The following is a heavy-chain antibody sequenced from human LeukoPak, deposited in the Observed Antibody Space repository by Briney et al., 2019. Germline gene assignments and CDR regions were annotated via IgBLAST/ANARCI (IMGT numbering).Heavy chain of an antibody. J-gene: IGHJ3*02. D-gene: IGHD6-13*01. V-gene: IGHV5-51*01. CDR1: GYSFTSYW. Sequence: GESLKISCKGSGYSFTSYWIGWVRQVPGKGLEWMGIIYPGDSDTRYSPSFQGQVTISADKSISTAYLQWSSLKASDTAMYYCARFAGIAAVHDAFDIWGQGTMVTVSS. CDR3: ARFAGIAAVHDAFDI. CDR2: IYPGDSDT.